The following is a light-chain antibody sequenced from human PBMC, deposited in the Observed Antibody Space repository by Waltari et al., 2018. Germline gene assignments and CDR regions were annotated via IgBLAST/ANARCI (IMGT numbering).Light chain of an antibody. CDR3: QQYYKWPRT. J-gene: IGKJ1*01. CDR2: GAS. V-gene: IGKV3-15*01. CDR1: QSVNTY. Sequence: EIVMTQSPATLSVSPGERPTISCRASQSVNTYIAWYQQKAGQAPRLLIYGASTRATGIAARFSGSGSGTEFTLTISSLQSEDVAVYYCQQYYKWPRTFGQGTKVEI.